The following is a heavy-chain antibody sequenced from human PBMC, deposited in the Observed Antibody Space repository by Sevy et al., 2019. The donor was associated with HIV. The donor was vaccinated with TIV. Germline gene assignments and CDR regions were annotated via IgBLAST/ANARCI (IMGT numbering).Heavy chain of an antibody. V-gene: IGHV1-18*01. CDR3: TRDYGHSQYGAFDF. J-gene: IGHJ3*01. D-gene: IGHD3-16*01. CDR2: ISAYSGNK. Sequence: ASVKVSCKSSGYMFTIYGITWVRQAPGQGLEWMGWISAYSGNKNYAQKLQDRVTMTTDTSTSTANMELRSLRSDDTAVYYCTRDYGHSQYGAFDFWGQGTMVTVSS. CDR1: GYMFTIYG.